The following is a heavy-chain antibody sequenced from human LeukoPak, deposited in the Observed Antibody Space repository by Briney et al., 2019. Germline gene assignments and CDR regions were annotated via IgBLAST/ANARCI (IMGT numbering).Heavy chain of an antibody. J-gene: IGHJ6*02. D-gene: IGHD2-21*02. CDR2: ISSNGGST. CDR3: ARVTTYCGGDCYYYYGMDV. CDR1: GFTFSSYA. Sequence: GGSLRLSRAASGFTFSSYAMHWVRQAPGKGLEYVSAISSNGGSTYYANSVKGRFTISRDNSKNTLYLQMGSLRAEDMAVYYCARVTTYCGGDCYYYYGMDVWGQGTTVTVSS. V-gene: IGHV3-64*01.